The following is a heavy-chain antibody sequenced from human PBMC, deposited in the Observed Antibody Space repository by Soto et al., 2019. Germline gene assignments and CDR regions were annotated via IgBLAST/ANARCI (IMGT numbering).Heavy chain of an antibody. D-gene: IGHD3-10*01. V-gene: IGHV3-21*02. Sequence: EVQLVESGGGLVKPGGSLRLSCSAAGFAFTKYHMTWVRQAPGKGLEWVASINDRGDYIYYADSLEGRFTISRDNVKNSLYLQMNILRIEDTAVYYCYGSETYFILRADPWGPGTLVTVS. CDR3: YGSETYFILRADP. CDR1: GFAFTKYH. CDR2: INDRGDYI. J-gene: IGHJ5*02.